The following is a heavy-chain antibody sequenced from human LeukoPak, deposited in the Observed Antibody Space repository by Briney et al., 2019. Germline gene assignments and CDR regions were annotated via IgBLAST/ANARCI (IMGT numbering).Heavy chain of an antibody. Sequence: PSETLSLTCTVSGGSISSYYWSWIRQPPGKGLEWIGYIYYSGSTNYNPSLKSRVTISVDTSKNQFSLKLSSVTAADTAVYYCARGLATIYYYYYGMDVWGQGTTVTVSS. D-gene: IGHD5-24*01. CDR3: ARGLATIYYYYYGMDV. CDR1: GGSISSYY. J-gene: IGHJ6*02. V-gene: IGHV4-59*01. CDR2: IYYSGST.